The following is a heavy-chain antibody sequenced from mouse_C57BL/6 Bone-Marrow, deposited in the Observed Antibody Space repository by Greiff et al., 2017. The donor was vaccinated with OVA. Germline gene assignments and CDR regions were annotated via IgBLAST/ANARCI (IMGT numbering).Heavy chain of an antibody. Sequence: EVKLVESEGGLVQPGSSMKLSCTASGFTFSDYYMAWVRQVPEKGLEWVANINYDGSSTYYLDSLKSRFIISRDNAKNMLYLQMSSLKSEDTATYYCARESCYSNYPLWYFDVWGTGTTVTVSS. CDR2: INYDGSST. J-gene: IGHJ1*03. D-gene: IGHD2-5*01. V-gene: IGHV5-16*01. CDR3: ARESCYSNYPLWYFDV. CDR1: GFTFSDYY.